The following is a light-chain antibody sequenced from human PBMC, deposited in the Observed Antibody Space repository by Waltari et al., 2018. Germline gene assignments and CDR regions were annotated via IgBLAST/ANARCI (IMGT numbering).Light chain of an antibody. Sequence: DIQLTQSPSFLSASVVDRVTITCRSSQGISNHLAWYQQKGEKAPKLLIHTASTLEGGVPSRFSGSGSGTEFALTISSLQPEDFATYYCQQRNGYPITFGQGTRLEIK. CDR3: QQRNGYPIT. CDR2: TAS. J-gene: IGKJ5*01. CDR1: QGISNH. V-gene: IGKV1-9*01.